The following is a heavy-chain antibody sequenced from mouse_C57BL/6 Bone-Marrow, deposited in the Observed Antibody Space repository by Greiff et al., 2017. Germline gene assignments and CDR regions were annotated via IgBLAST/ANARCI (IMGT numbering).Heavy chain of an antibody. D-gene: IGHD4-1*01. J-gene: IGHJ1*03. Sequence: EVQGVESGGGLVQPGGSLSLSCAASGFTFTDYYMSWVRQPPGKALGWLGFIRNKANGYTTEYSASVKGRFTISRDNSQSILYLQMNALRAEDSATYDCARPNWDWYFDVWGTGTTVTVSS. V-gene: IGHV7-3*01. CDR3: ARPNWDWYFDV. CDR1: GFTFTDYY. CDR2: IRNKANGYTT.